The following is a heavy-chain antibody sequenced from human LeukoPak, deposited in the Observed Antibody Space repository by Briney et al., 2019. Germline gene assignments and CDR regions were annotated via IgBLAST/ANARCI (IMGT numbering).Heavy chain of an antibody. Sequence: SVKVSCKASGGTFSSYAISWLRQAPGQGLEWMGGIIPIFGTANYAQKFQGRVTITADESTSTAYMELRSLRSDDTAVYYCARGFSGYDLPDWIYFDYWGQGTLVTVSS. CDR3: ARGFSGYDLPDWIYFDY. J-gene: IGHJ4*02. D-gene: IGHD5-12*01. CDR2: IIPIFGTA. CDR1: GGTFSSYA. V-gene: IGHV1-69*13.